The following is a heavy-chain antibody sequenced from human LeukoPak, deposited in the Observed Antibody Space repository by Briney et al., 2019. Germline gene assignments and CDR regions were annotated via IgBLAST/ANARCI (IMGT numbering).Heavy chain of an antibody. CDR2: ISGSGGST. CDR3: AKDQVGYCSSTSCPWYMDV. D-gene: IGHD2-2*01. J-gene: IGHJ6*03. CDR1: GFTFSSYA. V-gene: IGHV3-23*01. Sequence: GGSLRLSCAASGFTFSSYAMSWVRQAPGKGLEWVSAISGSGGSTYYADSVKGRFTISRDNSKNTLYLKMNSLRAEDTAVYYCAKDQVGYCSSTSCPWYMDVWGKGTTVTVSS.